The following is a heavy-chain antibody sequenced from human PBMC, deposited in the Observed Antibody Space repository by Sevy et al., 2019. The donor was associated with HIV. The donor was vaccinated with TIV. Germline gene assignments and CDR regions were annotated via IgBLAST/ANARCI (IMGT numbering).Heavy chain of an antibody. D-gene: IGHD3-3*01. J-gene: IGHJ4*02. CDR2: INYSGGSR. Sequence: GGSLRLSCVASGFTFSSYGMTWVRQAPGKGLEWVSTINYSGGSRFYADSVKGRFTISRDNSRNTLYLQMNNLRAEDTAVYYCAKRSGILERHYYFAYWGQGTLVTVSS. CDR3: AKRSGILERHYYFAY. CDR1: GFTFSSYG. V-gene: IGHV3-23*01.